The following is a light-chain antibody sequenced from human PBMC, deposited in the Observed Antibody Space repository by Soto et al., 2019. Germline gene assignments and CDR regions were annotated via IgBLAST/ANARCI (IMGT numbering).Light chain of an antibody. CDR3: QKYNSAPWT. CDR2: EAS. V-gene: IGKV1-27*01. CDR1: QGISNY. Sequence: DIQMTQSPSSLSASVGDRVTITCRASQGISNYVAWYQQIPGKVPKLLIYEASTLQSGVPSRFSGSGSGTDFSLTISGLQPEDLATYYCQKYNSAPWTFGQGTKVEIK. J-gene: IGKJ1*01.